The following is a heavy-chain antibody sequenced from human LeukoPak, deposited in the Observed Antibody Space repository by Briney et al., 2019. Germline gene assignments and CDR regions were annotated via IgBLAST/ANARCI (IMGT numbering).Heavy chain of an antibody. Sequence: GGSLRLSCAASGFTVSSYAMSCVRQAPGNWLEWVSAISGSGGSTNYADSVKGRFTISRDNSKNPLYLQMNSLRAEDTAVYYCAKGAVVVPAALTVWGQGTLVTVSS. CDR1: GFTVSSYA. D-gene: IGHD2-2*01. CDR3: AKGAVVVPAALTV. CDR2: ISGSGGST. V-gene: IGHV3-23*01. J-gene: IGHJ4*02.